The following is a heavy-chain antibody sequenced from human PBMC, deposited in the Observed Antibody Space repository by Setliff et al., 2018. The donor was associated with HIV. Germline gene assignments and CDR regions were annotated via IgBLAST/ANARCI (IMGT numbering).Heavy chain of an antibody. CDR2: VYVGGTV. J-gene: IGHJ5*02. CDR3: ARGRTIGVSAVFFDP. Sequence: ASETLSLTCTVSGGSMSSGSYSWTWLRQPAGKEPELIGHVYVGGTVIYNPSLASRLTISIVPSKNQFSLDLRSVTAADTAKYYCARGRTIGVSAVFFDPWVQGTPVTVSS. V-gene: IGHV4-61*09. D-gene: IGHD3-3*01. CDR1: GGSMSSGSYS.